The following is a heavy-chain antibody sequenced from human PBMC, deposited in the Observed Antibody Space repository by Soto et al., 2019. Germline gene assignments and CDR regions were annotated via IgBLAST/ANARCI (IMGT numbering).Heavy chain of an antibody. V-gene: IGHV1-69*13. J-gene: IGHJ4*02. Sequence: GASVKVSCKASGGTFSSYAISWVRQAPGQGLEWIGEIIPIFGTANYAQKLQGRVTITADESTSTAYMELSSLRSEDTAVYYCARGTVTTSADYWGQGTLVTVSS. CDR1: GGTFSSYA. CDR2: IIPIFGTA. CDR3: ARGTVTTSADY. D-gene: IGHD4-17*01.